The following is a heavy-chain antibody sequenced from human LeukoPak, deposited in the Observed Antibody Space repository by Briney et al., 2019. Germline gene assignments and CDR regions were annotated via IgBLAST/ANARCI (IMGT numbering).Heavy chain of an antibody. V-gene: IGHV3-23*01. CDR2: ISGSGGST. J-gene: IGHJ3*02. CDR3: AKDNRIRYYYDSSGPHDAFDI. D-gene: IGHD3-22*01. CDR1: GFTFSSYA. Sequence: AGGSLRLSCAASGFTFSSYAMSWVRQAPGKGLEWVSAISGSGGSTYYADSVKGRFTISRDNSKNTLYLQMNSLRAEDTAVYYCAKDNRIRYYYDSSGPHDAFDIWGQGTMVTVSS.